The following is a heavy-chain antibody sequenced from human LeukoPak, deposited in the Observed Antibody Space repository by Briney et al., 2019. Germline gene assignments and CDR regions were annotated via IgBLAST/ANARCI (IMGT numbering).Heavy chain of an antibody. J-gene: IGHJ4*02. D-gene: IGHD3-22*01. CDR1: GYTFTSYY. CDR3: AREGHYYDSSGYYPFYFDY. CDR2: INPSGGST. Sequence: ASVKVSCKASGYTFTSYYMHWVRQAPGQGLEWMGIINPSGGSTSYAQKFQGRVTMTRDTSTSTVYMELSRLRSEDTAVYYCAREGHYYDSSGYYPFYFDYWGQGTLVTVSS. V-gene: IGHV1-46*01.